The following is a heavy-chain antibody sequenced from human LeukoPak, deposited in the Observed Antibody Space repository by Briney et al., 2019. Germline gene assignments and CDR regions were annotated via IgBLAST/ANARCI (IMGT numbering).Heavy chain of an antibody. CDR2: IIPIFGTA. Sequence: ASVKVSCKASGGTFSSYAISWVRQAPGQGLEWMGGIIPIFGTANYAQKFQGRVTITADESTSTAYMELSSLRSEDTAVYYCARGPYYYDSSGYSYWGQGTLVTVSS. J-gene: IGHJ4*02. CDR1: GGTFSSYA. V-gene: IGHV1-69*13. CDR3: ARGPYYYDSSGYSY. D-gene: IGHD3-22*01.